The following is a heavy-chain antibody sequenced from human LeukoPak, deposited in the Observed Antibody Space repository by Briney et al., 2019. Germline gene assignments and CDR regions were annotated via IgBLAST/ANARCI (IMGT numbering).Heavy chain of an antibody. CDR1: GFTFSSYS. J-gene: IGHJ5*02. V-gene: IGHV3-21*01. D-gene: IGHD5-18*01. CDR2: ISSSSSYI. CDR3: ARVPVGQYSYDS. Sequence: GGSLRLSCAASGFTFSSYSMNWVRQAPGKGLEWVSSISSSSSYIYYADSVKGRFTISRDNAKNTLYLQMNTLRAEDTAVYYCARVPVGQYSYDSWGQGSLVTVSS.